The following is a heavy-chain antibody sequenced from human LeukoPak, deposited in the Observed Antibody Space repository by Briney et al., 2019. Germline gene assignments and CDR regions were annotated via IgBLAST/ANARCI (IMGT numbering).Heavy chain of an antibody. CDR1: GFSFNSDG. CDR2: ISPDGGFI. J-gene: IGHJ5*02. D-gene: IGHD1-26*01. V-gene: IGHV3-21*01. CDR3: SNFQTVGVKPFEH. Sequence: KSGGSLRLSCAGSGFSFNSDGMNWVRQAPGKGLEWVSSISPDGGFIPQADSVKGRFTISRDNAKNSLYLQMESLRVEDTAVYYCSNFQTVGVKPFEHWGRGTLVTVSS.